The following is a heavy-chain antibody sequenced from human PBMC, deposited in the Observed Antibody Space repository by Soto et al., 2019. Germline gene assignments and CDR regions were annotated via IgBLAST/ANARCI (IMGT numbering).Heavy chain of an antibody. CDR1: GDSVSSNSAA. CDR3: ARLGSGSDY. V-gene: IGHV6-1*01. D-gene: IGHD3-10*01. CDR2: TFYRSKWFN. Sequence: KQSQTLSLTCAVSGDSVSSNSAAWNWIRQSPSSGLEWLGRTFYRSKWFNEYAESVKSRITISVDTSKNQFSLRLNSVSPEETAMYYCARLGSGSDYWGQGTLVTVSS. J-gene: IGHJ4*02.